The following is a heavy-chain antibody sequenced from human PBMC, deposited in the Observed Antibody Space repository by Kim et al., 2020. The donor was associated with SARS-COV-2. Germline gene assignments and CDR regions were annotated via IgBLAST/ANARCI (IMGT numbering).Heavy chain of an antibody. CDR2: IYHSGST. CDR3: ARDSARGWLHDSYYYGMDV. J-gene: IGHJ6*02. CDR1: GGSISSSNW. Sequence: SETLSLTCAVSGGSISSSNWWSWVRQPPGKGLEWIGEIYHSGSTNYNPSLKSRVTISVDKSKNQFSLKLSSVTAADTAVYYCARDSARGWLHDSYYYGMDVWGQGTTVTVSS. V-gene: IGHV4-4*02. D-gene: IGHD6-19*01.